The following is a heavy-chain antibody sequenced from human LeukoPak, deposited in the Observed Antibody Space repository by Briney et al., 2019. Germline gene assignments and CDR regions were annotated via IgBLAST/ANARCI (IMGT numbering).Heavy chain of an antibody. Sequence: GGSLRLSCAASGFTFSSYAMSWVRQAPGKGLEWVSAISGSGGSTYYADSVKGRFTISRDNSKNTLYLQMNSLRAEDTAVYYCAKVASGHSSSWYDAFDIWGQGTMVTVSS. D-gene: IGHD6-13*01. J-gene: IGHJ3*02. CDR1: GFTFSSYA. CDR3: AKVASGHSSSWYDAFDI. CDR2: ISGSGGST. V-gene: IGHV3-23*01.